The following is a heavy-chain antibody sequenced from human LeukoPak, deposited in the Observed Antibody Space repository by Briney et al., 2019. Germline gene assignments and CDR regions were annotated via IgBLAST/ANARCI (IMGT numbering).Heavy chain of an antibody. D-gene: IGHD2-21*01. CDR2: IRFDGSTK. Sequence: GGSLRLSCATSGFNFKSYGMHWVRQAPGKGLQWVAFIRFDGSTKYYPDSVKGRFTISRDKSKNTVYLQMNSLRPEDTAVYYCAKDHLFYCGGDCYVGVDYWGQGTLVTVSS. V-gene: IGHV3-30*02. CDR1: GFNFKSYG. CDR3: AKDHLFYCGGDCYVGVDY. J-gene: IGHJ4*02.